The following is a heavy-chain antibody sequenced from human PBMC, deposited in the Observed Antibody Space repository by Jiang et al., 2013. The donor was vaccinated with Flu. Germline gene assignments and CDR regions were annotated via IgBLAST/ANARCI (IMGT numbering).Heavy chain of an antibody. D-gene: IGHD1-26*01. Sequence: VQLVESGGGLVKPGGSLRLSCAASGFTFSSYSMNWVRQAPGKGLEWVSSISSSSSYIYYADSVKGRFTISRDNAKNSLYLQMNSLRAEDTAVYYCARDEPSGSYSSVLYYWGQGTLVTVSS. CDR3: ARDEPSGSYSSVLYY. J-gene: IGHJ4*02. CDR1: GFTFSSYS. CDR2: ISSSSSYI. V-gene: IGHV3-21*01.